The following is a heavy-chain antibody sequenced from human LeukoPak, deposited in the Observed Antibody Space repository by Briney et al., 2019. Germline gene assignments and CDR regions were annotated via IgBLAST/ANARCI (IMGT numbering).Heavy chain of an antibody. CDR2: IYYSGST. CDR3: AGQIGTYSGSHSTGDAFDI. J-gene: IGHJ3*02. Sequence: PSETLSLTCTVSGGSIRSTTYYWGWIRQPPGKGLEWIGSIYYSGSTYYNPSLKSRVTISVDTSKNQFSLKLSSVTAADTAVYYCAGQIGTYSGSHSTGDAFDIWGQGTMVTVSS. D-gene: IGHD1-26*01. V-gene: IGHV4-39*07. CDR1: GGSIRSTTYY.